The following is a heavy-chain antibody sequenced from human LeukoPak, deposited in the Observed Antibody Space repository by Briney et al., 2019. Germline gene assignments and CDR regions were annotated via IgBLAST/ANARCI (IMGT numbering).Heavy chain of an antibody. J-gene: IGHJ4*02. CDR1: GFTFSSYW. CDR2: IKEDGSQK. V-gene: IGHV3-7*01. CDR3: ARGRGFEYSDTGSFDY. Sequence: GGSLRLSCAASGFTFSSYWMSWVRQAPGKGLEWVANIKEDGSQKYYVDSVKGRFTISRDNAENSLYLQMNSLRAEDTAVYYCARGRGFEYSDTGSFDYWGQGTLVTVSS. D-gene: IGHD6-6*01.